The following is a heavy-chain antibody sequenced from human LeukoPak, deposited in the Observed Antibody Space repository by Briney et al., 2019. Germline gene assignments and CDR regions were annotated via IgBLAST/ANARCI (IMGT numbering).Heavy chain of an antibody. Sequence: SETLSLTCTVSGGSISSYYWSWIRQPPGKGLEWIGYIYYSGSTNYNPSLKSRVTISVDTSKNQFSLKLSSVTAADTAVYYCASIDCSGGSCTFDYWGQGTLATVSS. CDR2: IYYSGST. CDR1: GGSISSYY. J-gene: IGHJ4*02. D-gene: IGHD2-15*01. V-gene: IGHV4-59*01. CDR3: ASIDCSGGSCTFDY.